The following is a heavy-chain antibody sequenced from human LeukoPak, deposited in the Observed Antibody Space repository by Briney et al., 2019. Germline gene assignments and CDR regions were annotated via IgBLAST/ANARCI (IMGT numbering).Heavy chain of an antibody. V-gene: IGHV3-74*01. CDR1: KFTFGSFW. J-gene: IGHJ6*02. CDR3: ARVRNGYSSGLDV. D-gene: IGHD2-15*01. Sequence: GGSLRLSCAASKFTFGSFWMNWVRLVPGKGVLGVSRINPDGSDTEYADSVKGRFTVSRDNARNTLYLEMRSLSVQDSGLYYCARVRNGYSSGLDVWGPGTWVTVSS. CDR2: INPDGSDT.